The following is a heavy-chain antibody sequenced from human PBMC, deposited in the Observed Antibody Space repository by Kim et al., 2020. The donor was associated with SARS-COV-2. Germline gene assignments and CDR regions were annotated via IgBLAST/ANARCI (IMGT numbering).Heavy chain of an antibody. Sequence: ASVKVSCKASGYTFTSYGISWVRQAPGQGLEWMGWINPYSGNTDYTQNLQGRVTMTTDTSTSTAYMELRSLRSDDTAVYYCATALNWRGWFDPWGQGTLVTVSS. D-gene: IGHD1-20*01. CDR3: ATALNWRGWFDP. CDR1: GYTFTSYG. J-gene: IGHJ5*02. CDR2: INPYSGNT. V-gene: IGHV1-18*01.